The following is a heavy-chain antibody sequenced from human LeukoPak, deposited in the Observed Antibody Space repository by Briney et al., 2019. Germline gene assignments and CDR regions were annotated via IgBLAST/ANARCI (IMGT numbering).Heavy chain of an antibody. CDR2: IWYGGSNK. Sequence: GRSLRLSCAASGFTFSSYGMHWVRQAPGKGLEWVAVIWYGGSNKYYADSVKGRFTISRDNSKNSLYLQMNSLRTEDTALYYCAKDRDSGSYGFDYWGQGTLVTVSS. CDR1: GFTFSSYG. D-gene: IGHD1-26*01. CDR3: AKDRDSGSYGFDY. J-gene: IGHJ4*02. V-gene: IGHV3-33*03.